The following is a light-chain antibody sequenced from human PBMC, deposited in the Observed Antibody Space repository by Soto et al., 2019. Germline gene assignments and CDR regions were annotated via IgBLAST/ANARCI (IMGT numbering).Light chain of an antibody. Sequence: QAVVTQEPSFSVSPGGTVTLTCGLSSGSVSTSNYPSWYQQTPGQAPRTLIYTTNTRSSGVPDRFSGSILGNKAALTITGAHAADESDYYCVLYTGSGIPLFGGGTKVTVL. V-gene: IGLV8-61*01. J-gene: IGLJ2*01. CDR2: TTN. CDR1: SGSVSTSNY. CDR3: VLYTGSGIPL.